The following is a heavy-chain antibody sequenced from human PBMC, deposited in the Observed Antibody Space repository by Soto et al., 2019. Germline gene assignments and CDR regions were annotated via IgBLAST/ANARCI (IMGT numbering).Heavy chain of an antibody. D-gene: IGHD3-10*01. CDR1: GGSFSGYY. J-gene: IGHJ5*02. Sequence: SETLSLTCAVYGGSFSGYYWSWIRQPPGKGLEWIGEINHSGSTNYNPSLKSRVTISVDTSKNQFSLKLSSVTAADTAVYYCARVGGAMVRGVINWFDPWGQGTLVTVS. CDR3: ARVGGAMVRGVINWFDP. V-gene: IGHV4-34*01. CDR2: INHSGST.